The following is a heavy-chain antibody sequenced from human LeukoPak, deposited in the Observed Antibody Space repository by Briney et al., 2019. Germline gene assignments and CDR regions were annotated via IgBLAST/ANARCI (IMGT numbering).Heavy chain of an antibody. CDR3: ARAGYGSGSYQFDY. D-gene: IGHD3-10*01. CDR2: IYYSGST. V-gene: IGHV4-31*03. Sequence: SQILSLTCTVSGGSISSGGYYWSWIRQHPGKGLEWIGYIYYSGSTYYNPSLESRVTISVDTSKNQFSLKLSSVTAADTAVYYCARAGYGSGSYQFDYWGQGTLVTVSS. CDR1: GGSISSGGYY. J-gene: IGHJ4*02.